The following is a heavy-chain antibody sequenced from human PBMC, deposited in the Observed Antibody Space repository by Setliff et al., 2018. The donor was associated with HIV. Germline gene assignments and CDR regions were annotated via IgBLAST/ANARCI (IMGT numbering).Heavy chain of an antibody. V-gene: IGHV1-46*01. CDR3: ARSNSWYGDY. CDR2: INPSGGRT. CDR1: GYTFTNYY. J-gene: IGHJ4*02. D-gene: IGHD6-13*01. Sequence: ASVKVSCKASGYTFTNYYIHWVRQAPGQGLEWMGLINPSGGRTSYAQKFQGRLTMTRDTSRSTVYMELSSLRSDDTAVYYCARSNSWYGDYWGQGTLVTVSS.